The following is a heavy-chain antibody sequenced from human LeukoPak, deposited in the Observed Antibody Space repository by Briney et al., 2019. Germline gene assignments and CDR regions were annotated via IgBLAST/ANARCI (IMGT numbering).Heavy chain of an antibody. V-gene: IGHV1-3*01. Sequence: ASVKVSCKASGYTFTSYAMHWVRQAPGQRLEWMGWINAGNGNTKYSQKFQGRVTITRDTSASTAYMELSSLRSEDTAVYYCASIPLGRSSWYHYGMDVWGQGTTVTVSS. J-gene: IGHJ6*02. D-gene: IGHD6-13*01. CDR2: INAGNGNT. CDR1: GYTFTSYA. CDR3: ASIPLGRSSWYHYGMDV.